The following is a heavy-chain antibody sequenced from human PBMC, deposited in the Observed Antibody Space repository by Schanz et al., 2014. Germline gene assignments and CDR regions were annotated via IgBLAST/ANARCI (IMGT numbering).Heavy chain of an antibody. V-gene: IGHV1-8*02. Sequence: QLMQSGSEVKKPGASVRLSCEASGYTFTSYDINWVRQAPGQGLEWMGWMNPNSGNTGYAQKFQGRVTMTRDTSTSTVYMELSSLRSEDTAVYYCARDGEAAAGCDYWGQGTLVTVSS. CDR2: MNPNSGNT. D-gene: IGHD6-13*01. J-gene: IGHJ4*02. CDR3: ARDGEAAAGCDY. CDR1: GYTFTSYD.